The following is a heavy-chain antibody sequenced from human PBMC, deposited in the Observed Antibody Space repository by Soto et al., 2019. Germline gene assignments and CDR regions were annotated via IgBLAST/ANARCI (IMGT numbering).Heavy chain of an antibody. CDR2: IYYSGST. V-gene: IGHV4-39*01. Sequence: QLQRQESGPGLVKPSETLSLTCTVSGGSISSSAYYWGWIRQPPGKGLEWIGSIYYSGSTYYNPSLKMRVTMSVDTSKNQFTLKLTSVTAADTAVFYCARHSSGSWVYYYYMDVWGKGTTVTVSS. D-gene: IGHD3-10*01. CDR1: GGSISSSAYY. J-gene: IGHJ6*03. CDR3: ARHSSGSWVYYYYMDV.